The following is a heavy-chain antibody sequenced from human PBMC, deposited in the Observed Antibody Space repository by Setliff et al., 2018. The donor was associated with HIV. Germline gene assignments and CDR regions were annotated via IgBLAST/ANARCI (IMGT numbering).Heavy chain of an antibody. CDR1: GGSFSDYS. Sequence: PSETLSLTCAVYGGSFSDYSWNWIRQPPGKGLEWIGEINHSGSTNCNPSLQSRVTISVDTTKKQVSLNVRSVTAADTAVSYCARRGWNGYKSFEDWGQGTQVTVSS. D-gene: IGHD1-1*01. CDR2: INHSGST. V-gene: IGHV4-34*01. J-gene: IGHJ4*02. CDR3: ARRGWNGYKSFED.